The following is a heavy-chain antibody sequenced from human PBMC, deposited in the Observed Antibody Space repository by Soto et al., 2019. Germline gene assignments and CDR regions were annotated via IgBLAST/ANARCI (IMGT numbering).Heavy chain of an antibody. J-gene: IGHJ6*02. Sequence: GGSLRLSCAASGFTFSSHGMHWVRQAPGKGLEWVAVIWYDGVNEYYADSVKGRVSIYRDNDKNKLYLQIHTVRVEETAVYHCAVTLGQKYYTMDVWGQGNKVTVSS. CDR2: IWYDGVNE. V-gene: IGHV3-33*01. CDR3: AVTLGQKYYTMDV. CDR1: GFTFSSHG.